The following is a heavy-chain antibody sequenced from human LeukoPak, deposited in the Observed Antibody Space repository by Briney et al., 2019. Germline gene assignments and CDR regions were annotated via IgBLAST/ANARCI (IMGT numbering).Heavy chain of an antibody. V-gene: IGHV1-2*02. CDR1: GYTFTGYY. D-gene: IGHD3-10*01. Sequence: ASVKVSFKASGYTFTGYYTHWVRQDLRQGLQWMGWINPNSGDTDYAQKFQGRVTMTRDTSISRAYMELSRLRSEDTAGYYCARDSGGYYGSGSYSYWGQGTLVTVSS. CDR2: INPNSGDT. CDR3: ARDSGGYYGSGSYSY. J-gene: IGHJ4*02.